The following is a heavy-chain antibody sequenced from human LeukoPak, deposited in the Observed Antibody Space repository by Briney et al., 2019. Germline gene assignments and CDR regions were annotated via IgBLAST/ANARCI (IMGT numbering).Heavy chain of an antibody. CDR3: ARVRGDWLDSDY. CDR2: ISAYNGNT. CDR1: GYTFTSYD. J-gene: IGHJ4*02. D-gene: IGHD3-9*01. Sequence: ASVKVSCKASGYTFTSYDINWVRQATGQGLEWMGWISAYNGNTNYAQKLQGRVTMTTDTSTSTAYMELRSLRSDDTAVYYCARVRGDWLDSDYWGQGTLVTVSS. V-gene: IGHV1-18*01.